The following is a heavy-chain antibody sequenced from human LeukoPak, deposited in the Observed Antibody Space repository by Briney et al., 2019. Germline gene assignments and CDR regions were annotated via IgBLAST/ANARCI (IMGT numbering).Heavy chain of an antibody. CDR1: GFTFDDYA. Sequence: HPGGSLRLSCAASGFTFDDYAMHWVRQAPGKGLEWVSGISRNSGSIGYADSVKGRFTISRDNAKNSLYLQMNSLRAEDTALYYCAKGLGSSGSDAFDIWGQGTMVTVSS. V-gene: IGHV3-9*01. D-gene: IGHD3-22*01. CDR2: ISRNSGSI. J-gene: IGHJ3*02. CDR3: AKGLGSSGSDAFDI.